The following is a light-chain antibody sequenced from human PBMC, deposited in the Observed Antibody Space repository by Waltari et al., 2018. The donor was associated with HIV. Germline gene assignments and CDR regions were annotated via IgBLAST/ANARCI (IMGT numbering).Light chain of an antibody. Sequence: PGQSITISCTGTSSDVGGYNHVSWYQQHPGKAPKLMIHDVIKRPSGVSNRFSGSKSGNTASLTISGLQAEDEADYYCCSYAGSGTYVFGTGTKVTVL. J-gene: IGLJ1*01. CDR1: SSDVGGYNH. CDR3: CSYAGSGTYV. CDR2: DVI. V-gene: IGLV2-23*02.